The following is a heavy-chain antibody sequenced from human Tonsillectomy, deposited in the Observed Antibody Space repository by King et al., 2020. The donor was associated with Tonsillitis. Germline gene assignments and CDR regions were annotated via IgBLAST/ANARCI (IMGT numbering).Heavy chain of an antibody. CDR1: GDSISSGYY. J-gene: IGHJ4*02. Sequence: VQLQESGPGLVKPSETLSLTCAVSGDSISSGYYWGWIRQPPGKGLEWIGSIYHSGSTYYNPSLKSRVTISVDTSKNQFSLRLSSVTAADTAVYYCARGYYDSSGYWGWGQGTLVTVSS. CDR2: IYHSGST. V-gene: IGHV4-38-2*01. CDR3: ARGYYDSSGYWG. D-gene: IGHD3-22*01.